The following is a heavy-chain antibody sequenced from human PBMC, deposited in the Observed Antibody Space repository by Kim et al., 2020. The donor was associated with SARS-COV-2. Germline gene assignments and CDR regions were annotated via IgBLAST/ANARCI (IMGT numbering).Heavy chain of an antibody. CDR1: GGTFSSYA. J-gene: IGHJ6*02. Sequence: SVKVSCKASGGTFSSYAISWVRQAPGQGLEWMGRIIPILGIANYAQKFQGRVTITADKSTSTAYMELSSLRSEDTAVYYCARDIGEGYSSSWYYYYGMDVWGQGTTVTVSS. V-gene: IGHV1-69*04. CDR2: IIPILGIA. CDR3: ARDIGEGYSSSWYYYYGMDV. D-gene: IGHD6-13*01.